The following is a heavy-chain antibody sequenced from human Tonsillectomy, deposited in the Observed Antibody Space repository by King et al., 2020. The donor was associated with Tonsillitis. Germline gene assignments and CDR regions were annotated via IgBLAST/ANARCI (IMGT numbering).Heavy chain of an antibody. CDR1: GYTFTAYF. CDR2: VNPNSGGT. D-gene: IGHD5-12*01. V-gene: IGHV1-2*02. CDR3: AKDLDAASDYHPSDYGMDV. Sequence: QLVQSGAEVKKPGASVKVSCKASGYTFTAYFMHWVRQAPGQGLEWMGWVNPNSGGTNYAQKFQGRVTMTRDTSINTDYMELSRLTSDDTAVYYCAKDLDAASDYHPSDYGMDVWGQGTTVTVSS. J-gene: IGHJ6*02.